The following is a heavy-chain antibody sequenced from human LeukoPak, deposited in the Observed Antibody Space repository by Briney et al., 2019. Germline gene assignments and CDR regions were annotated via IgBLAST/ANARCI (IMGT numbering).Heavy chain of an antibody. Sequence: GGSLRLSCAASGFTFSSYSMNWVRQAPGKGLEWVSSIIISSSYIYYADSVKGRFTISRDNAKNSLYLQMNSLRAEDTAVYYCARAYSNYAFDIWGQGTMVTVSS. D-gene: IGHD4-11*01. CDR3: ARAYSNYAFDI. V-gene: IGHV3-21*01. CDR1: GFTFSSYS. J-gene: IGHJ3*02. CDR2: IIISSSYI.